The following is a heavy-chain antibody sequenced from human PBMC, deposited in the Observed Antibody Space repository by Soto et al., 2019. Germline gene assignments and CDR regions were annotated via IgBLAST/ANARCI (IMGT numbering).Heavy chain of an antibody. CDR3: ANRHFN. Sequence: GGSLRLSCAASGFTFSNYYMMWVRQAPGKGLEWVANIRPDGSERHYVDSVKGRFTISRDNAKNSLYLQMDSLRVEDTAVYYCANRHFNWGQGTXVPVSS. CDR2: IRPDGSER. CDR1: GFTFSNYY. V-gene: IGHV3-7*01. J-gene: IGHJ1*01.